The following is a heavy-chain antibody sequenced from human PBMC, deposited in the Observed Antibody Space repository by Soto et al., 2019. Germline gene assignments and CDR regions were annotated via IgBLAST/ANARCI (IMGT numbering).Heavy chain of an antibody. CDR2: TSTDGTTT. J-gene: IGHJ4*02. V-gene: IGHV3-74*01. D-gene: IGHD1-26*01. CDR3: IRDRTIVTLFDF. CDR1: GFTFNTYW. Sequence: PGGSLRLSCAASGFTFNTYWMHWVRQAPGKGLEWVSRTSTDGTTTGYADSVMGRFTISRDNAKNTVFLQMNSLRAEDTAVYFCIRDRTIVTLFDFWGQGALVTVSS.